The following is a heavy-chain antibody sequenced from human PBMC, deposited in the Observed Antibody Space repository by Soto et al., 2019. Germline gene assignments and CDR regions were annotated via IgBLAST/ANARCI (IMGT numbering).Heavy chain of an antibody. CDR1: GGSISGSY. CDR3: ARSVAVPGAHIDY. D-gene: IGHD6-19*01. CDR2: VYYTGST. J-gene: IGHJ4*02. Sequence: SETLSLTCSVSGGSISGSYWSWIRQSPGKGLEWLGYVYYTGSTNYSPSLRSRVSISVDTSKNEFSLRLSPVTAADTAVYFCARSVAVPGAHIDYWGQGTQVTVSS. V-gene: IGHV4-59*01.